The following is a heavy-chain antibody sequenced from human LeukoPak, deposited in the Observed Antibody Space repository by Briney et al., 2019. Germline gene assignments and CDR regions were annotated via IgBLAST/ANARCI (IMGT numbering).Heavy chain of an antibody. D-gene: IGHD3-22*01. Sequence: PGGSLRLSCAASGFTLSNYWMAWVRQAPGKGLEWVANVKQDGSERYYVESVKGRFTISRDNAKNSLYLQMNSLRDEDTAVYYCARGKTNPVGGHYYDSSGDDAFDIWGQGTMVTVSS. V-gene: IGHV3-7*01. CDR2: VKQDGSER. J-gene: IGHJ3*02. CDR1: GFTLSNYW. CDR3: ARGKTNPVGGHYYDSSGDDAFDI.